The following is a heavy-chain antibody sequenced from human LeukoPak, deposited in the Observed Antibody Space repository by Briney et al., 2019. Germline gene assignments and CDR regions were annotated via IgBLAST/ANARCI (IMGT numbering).Heavy chain of an antibody. Sequence: GSLRLSCAASGFTFSSYAMSWVRQSPGWGLEWIGSIFQSGGTYCNPSLKSRVTISADTSKSQFSLKLSSATAADTAVYYCARRAYSGFDWWGQGTLVTVAS. CDR2: IFQSGGT. J-gene: IGHJ4*02. CDR3: ARRAYSGFDW. V-gene: IGHV4-38-2*01. D-gene: IGHD1-26*01. CDR1: GFTFSSYA.